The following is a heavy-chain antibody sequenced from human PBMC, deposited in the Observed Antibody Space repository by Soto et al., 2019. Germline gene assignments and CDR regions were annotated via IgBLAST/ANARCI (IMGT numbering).Heavy chain of an antibody. V-gene: IGHV3-21*06. J-gene: IGHJ4*02. CDR1: GFTFTRYS. CDR2: ISSTTNYI. CDR3: ARESEDLTSNFDY. Sequence: TGGSLRLSCAASGFTFTRYSMNWVRQAPGKGLEWVSSISSTTNYIYYRDSMKGRFTISRDNAKNSLYLEMNSRRAEYTAVYYCARESEDLTSNFDYWVQGTLVTVSS.